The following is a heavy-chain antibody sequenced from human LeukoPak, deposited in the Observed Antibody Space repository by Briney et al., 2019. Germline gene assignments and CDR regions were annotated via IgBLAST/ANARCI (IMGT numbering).Heavy chain of an antibody. CDR2: INTDGSSG. CDR3: ARELRCGNGY. Sequence: PGGSLRLSCAASGFTFSGYYMQWVRQAPGKGLVWVSRINTDGSSGGYADSVKGRFTISRDNAKNTLYLQMNSLRAEDTAVYYCARELRCGNGYWGQGALVTVSS. D-gene: IGHD2-21*01. CDR1: GFTFSGYY. V-gene: IGHV3-74*01. J-gene: IGHJ4*02.